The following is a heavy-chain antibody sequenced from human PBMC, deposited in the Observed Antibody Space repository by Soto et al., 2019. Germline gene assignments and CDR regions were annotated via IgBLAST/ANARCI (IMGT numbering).Heavy chain of an antibody. D-gene: IGHD6-13*01. J-gene: IGHJ4*02. Sequence: ASVKVSCKASGYTFTTYGISWVRQAPGKGLEWMGGFDPEDGETIYAQKFQGRVTMTEDTSTDTAYMELSSLRSEDTAVYYCASNSWYLFDYWGQGTLVTVSS. CDR2: FDPEDGET. CDR1: GYTFTTYG. CDR3: ASNSWYLFDY. V-gene: IGHV1-24*01.